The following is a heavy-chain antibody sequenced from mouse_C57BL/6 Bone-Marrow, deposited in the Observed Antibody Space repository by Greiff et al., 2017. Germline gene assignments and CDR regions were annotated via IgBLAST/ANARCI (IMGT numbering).Heavy chain of an antibody. V-gene: IGHV1-47*01. D-gene: IGHD2-3*01. Sequence: VMLVESGAELVKPGASVKMSCKASGYTFTTYPIEWMKQNHGKSLEWIGNFHPYNDDTKYNEKFKGKATLTVEKSSSTVYLELSRLTSDDSAVYYCARGGYYGGYWYFDVWGTGTTVTVSS. CDR2: FHPYNDDT. J-gene: IGHJ1*03. CDR3: ARGGYYGGYWYFDV. CDR1: GYTFTTYP.